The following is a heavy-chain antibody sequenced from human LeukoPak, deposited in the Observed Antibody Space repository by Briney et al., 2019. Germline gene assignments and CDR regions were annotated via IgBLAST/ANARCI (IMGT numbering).Heavy chain of an antibody. V-gene: IGHV3-21*01. CDR1: GFTFSSHS. Sequence: PGGSLRLSCAASGFTFSSHSMNWVRQAPGKGLEWVSSISSSSSYIYYADSVKGRFTISRDNAKNSLYLQMNSLRAEDTAVYYCARDAGSIVVVTASDYYYYMDVWGKGTTVTVSS. D-gene: IGHD2-21*02. J-gene: IGHJ6*03. CDR2: ISSSSSYI. CDR3: ARDAGSIVVVTASDYYYYMDV.